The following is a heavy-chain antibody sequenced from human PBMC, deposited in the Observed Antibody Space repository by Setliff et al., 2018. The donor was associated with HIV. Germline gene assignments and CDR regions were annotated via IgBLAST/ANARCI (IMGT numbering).Heavy chain of an antibody. V-gene: IGHV4-61*09. CDR3: ARDPHLAVFDY. CDR2: IYTSGTT. Sequence: PSETLSLTCTVSGGSISSGSYYWTWIRQPAGKGLEWIGHIYTSGTTDYNPSLKSRVTISLDTSKNQFSLKLSSVTAADTAVYFCARDPHLAVFDYWGLGTLVTAPQ. CDR1: GGSISSGSYY. J-gene: IGHJ4*02.